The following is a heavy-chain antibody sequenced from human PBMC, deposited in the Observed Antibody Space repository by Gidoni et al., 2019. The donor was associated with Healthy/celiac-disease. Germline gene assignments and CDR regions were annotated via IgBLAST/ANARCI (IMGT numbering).Heavy chain of an antibody. D-gene: IGHD2-15*01. V-gene: IGHV4-61*01. CDR2: IYYSGST. CDR1: GGSVSSGSYY. CDR3: ARGGGYCSGGSCFDYYYY. J-gene: IGHJ6*01. Sequence: QLQLQASGPGLVKPSDTLSLTCTVSGGSVSSGSYYWSWIRQPPGKGLEWIGYIYYSGSTNYNHARKSRVTISVDTSKNQFSLKLSSVTAADTAVYYCARGGGYCSGGSCFDYYYY.